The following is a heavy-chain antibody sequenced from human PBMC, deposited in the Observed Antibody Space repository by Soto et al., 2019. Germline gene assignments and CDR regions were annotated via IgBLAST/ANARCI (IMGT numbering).Heavy chain of an antibody. Sequence: SETLSLTCAVYGGSFSGYYWSWIRQPPGKGLEWIGEINHSGSTNYNPSPKSRVTISVDTSKNQFSLKLSSVTAADTAVYYCARGFPLPAASRYYFAYWGQGTLVTVSS. D-gene: IGHD2-2*01. J-gene: IGHJ4*02. CDR3: ARGFPLPAASRYYFAY. CDR1: GGSFSGYY. V-gene: IGHV4-34*01. CDR2: INHSGST.